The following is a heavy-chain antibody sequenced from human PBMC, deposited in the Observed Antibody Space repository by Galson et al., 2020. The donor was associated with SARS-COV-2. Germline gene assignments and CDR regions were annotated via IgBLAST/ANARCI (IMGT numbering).Heavy chain of an antibody. J-gene: IGHJ6*02. V-gene: IGHV4-39*07. CDR3: ARDSLLRYFDYTFYYYGMDV. CDR1: GGSISSSSYY. Sequence: ASETLSLTCTVSGGSISSSSYYWGWIRQPPGKGLEWIGSIYYSGSTYYNPSLKSRVTISVDTSKNQFSLKLSSVTAADTAVYYCARDSLLRYFDYTFYYYGMDVWGQGTTVTVSS. CDR2: IYYSGST. D-gene: IGHD3-9*01.